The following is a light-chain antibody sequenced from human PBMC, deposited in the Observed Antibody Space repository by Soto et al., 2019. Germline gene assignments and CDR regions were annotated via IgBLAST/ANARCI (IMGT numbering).Light chain of an antibody. CDR3: QTWGTVTVV. CDR2: LTSDGSH. Sequence: QLVLTQSPSASAPLGASVRLTCSLSSGPITYAIAWHQQQPEKGPRFLMKLTSDGSHSKGDGIPDRFSGSSSGAERYLTISSLQSEDEADYYCQTWGTVTVVFGGGTKLTVL. J-gene: IGLJ2*01. V-gene: IGLV4-69*01. CDR1: SGPITYA.